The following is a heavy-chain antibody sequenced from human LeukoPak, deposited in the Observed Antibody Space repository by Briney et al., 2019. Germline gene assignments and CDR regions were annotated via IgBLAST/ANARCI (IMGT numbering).Heavy chain of an antibody. CDR3: ARISLDAFDV. V-gene: IGHV3-7*04. J-gene: IGHJ3*01. Sequence: GGSLRLSCVASGFTFSSYWMTWVRQAPGKGLEWVANIKQDGSEEYYVDSVKGRFTISRDNAKNSLYLQMNSLRVEDTAVYHCARISLDAFDVWGQGTMVTVSS. CDR2: IKQDGSEE. CDR1: GFTFSSYW.